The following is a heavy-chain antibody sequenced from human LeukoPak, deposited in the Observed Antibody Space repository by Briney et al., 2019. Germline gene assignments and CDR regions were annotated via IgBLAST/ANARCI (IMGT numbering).Heavy chain of an antibody. Sequence: GGSLRLSCAASGFTFSNAWMTWDRQAPGKGLEWVGRIKSKTDGGTTYYAAPVKGRFTISRDDSKNTLYLQMNSLRAEDTAVYYCANNPDRIAAVDYWGQGTLVTVSS. CDR1: GFTFSNAW. CDR3: ANNPDRIAAVDY. V-gene: IGHV3-15*01. D-gene: IGHD6-13*01. CDR2: IKSKTDGGTT. J-gene: IGHJ4*02.